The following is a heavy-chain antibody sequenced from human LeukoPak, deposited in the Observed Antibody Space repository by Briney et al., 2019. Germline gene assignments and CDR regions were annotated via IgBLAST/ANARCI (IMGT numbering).Heavy chain of an antibody. CDR3: ARGATMIVVVIPEADAFDI. CDR2: TYYSGST. Sequence: PSETLSLTCTVSGGSISSSSYYWGWIRQPPGKGLEWIGSTYYSGSTYYNPSLKSRVTISVDTSKNQFSLKLSSVTAADTAVYYCARGATMIVVVIPEADAFDIWGQGTMVTVSS. V-gene: IGHV4-39*01. J-gene: IGHJ3*02. D-gene: IGHD3-22*01. CDR1: GGSISSSSYY.